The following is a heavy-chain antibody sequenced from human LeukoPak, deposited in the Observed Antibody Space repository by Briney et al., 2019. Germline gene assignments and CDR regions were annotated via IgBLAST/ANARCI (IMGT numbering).Heavy chain of an antibody. CDR3: AKAATVAGDYFDY. CDR2: IYSGGST. D-gene: IGHD6-19*01. CDR1: GFTVSSNY. V-gene: IGHV3-66*01. Sequence: GGSLRLSCAASGFTVSSNYMSWVRQAPGKGLEWVSVIYSGGSTYYADSVKGRFTISRDNSKNTLYLQMNSLRAEDTAVYYCAKAATVAGDYFDYWGQGTLVTVSS. J-gene: IGHJ4*02.